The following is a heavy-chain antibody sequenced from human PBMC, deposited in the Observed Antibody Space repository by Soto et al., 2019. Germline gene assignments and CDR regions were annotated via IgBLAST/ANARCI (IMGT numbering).Heavy chain of an antibody. CDR2: IYYSGST. V-gene: IGHV4-59*08. CDR1: GGSISSYY. D-gene: IGHD1-7*01. CDR3: ASRDPGTSVDY. J-gene: IGHJ4*02. Sequence: SETLSLTCTVSGGSISSYYWSWIRQPPGKGLEWIGYIYYSGSTNYNPSLKSRVTISLDKSENQFSLKVTSLTAADTAVYYCASRDPGTSVDYWGQGTLVTVSS.